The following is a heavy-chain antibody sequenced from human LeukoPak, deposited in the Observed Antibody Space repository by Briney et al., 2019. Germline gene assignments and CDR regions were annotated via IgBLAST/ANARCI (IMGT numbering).Heavy chain of an antibody. CDR3: ARDPGYYDSSGYSHYGMDV. D-gene: IGHD3-22*01. Sequence: SETLSLTCAVSGGSISSGGYSWSWIRQPPGKGLEWIGDIYNSGSTYYNPSLRGRVTISVDKSKKQFSLKLSSVTAADTAVYYCARDPGYYDSSGYSHYGMDVWGQGTTVTVSS. V-gene: IGHV4-30-2*01. J-gene: IGHJ6*02. CDR2: IYNSGST. CDR1: GGSISSGGYS.